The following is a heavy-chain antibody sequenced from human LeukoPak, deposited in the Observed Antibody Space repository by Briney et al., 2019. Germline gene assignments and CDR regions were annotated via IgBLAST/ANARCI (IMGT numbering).Heavy chain of an antibody. CDR3: ARVPWVGKLDV. CDR1: RYSISSGYY. J-gene: IGHJ6*04. CDR2: IYHSGST. D-gene: IGHD1-26*01. V-gene: IGHV4-38-2*01. Sequence: PLETLSLTCADSRYSISSGYYWGWIRQPPGKGLEWIGSIYHSGSTYYNPSLKSRVTISVDTSKNPFSLKLSSVTAADTAVYYCARVPWVGKLDVWGKGTTVTVSS.